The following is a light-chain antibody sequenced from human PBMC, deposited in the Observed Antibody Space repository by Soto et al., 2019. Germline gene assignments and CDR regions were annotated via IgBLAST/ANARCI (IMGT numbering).Light chain of an antibody. V-gene: IGKV1-17*01. CDR2: TIS. J-gene: IGKJ3*01. Sequence: DIQMTQSPSSLSASVGGRVTITCRASQDIGTSLDWFQQKPGTAPKRLIYTISDLQSGVPSRFSGGEARKEFTRPISSQQPEDSATYYCRQHYAFPFTIGPGPKV. CDR3: RQHYAFPFT. CDR1: QDIGTS.